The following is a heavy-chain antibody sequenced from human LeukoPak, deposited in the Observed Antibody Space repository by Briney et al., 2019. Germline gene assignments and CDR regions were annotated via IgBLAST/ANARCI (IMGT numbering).Heavy chain of an antibody. CDR3: ARELSGAAAGLDAFDI. CDR1: GYTFTSYY. J-gene: IGHJ3*02. CDR2: INPGGGST. V-gene: IGHV1-46*01. D-gene: IGHD6-13*01. Sequence: ASVKVSCKASGYTFTSYYMHWVRQAPGQGLEWMGIINPGGGSTSYAQKFQGRVTMTRDTSTSTVYMELSSLRSEDTAVYYCARELSGAAAGLDAFDIWGQGTMVTVSS.